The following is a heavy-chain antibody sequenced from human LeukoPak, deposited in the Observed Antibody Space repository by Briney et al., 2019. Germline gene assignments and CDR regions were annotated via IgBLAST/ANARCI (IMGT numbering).Heavy chain of an antibody. CDR3: ARAKQVAYYYYYMDV. CDR1: GGSISSYY. Sequence: SETLSLTCTVSGGSISSYYWSWIRQPAGKGLEWIGRIYTSGGTNYNPSLKSRVTMSLDTSKNQFSLKLSSVTAADTAVYYCARAKQVAYYYYYMDVWGKETTVTVSS. J-gene: IGHJ6*03. V-gene: IGHV4-4*07. D-gene: IGHD6-6*01. CDR2: IYTSGGT.